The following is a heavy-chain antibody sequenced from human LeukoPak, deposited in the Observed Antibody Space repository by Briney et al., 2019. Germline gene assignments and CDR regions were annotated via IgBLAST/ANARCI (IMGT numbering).Heavy chain of an antibody. J-gene: IGHJ5*02. Sequence: ASVKVSCKASGYTFTSYYMHWVRQAPGQGLEWMGIINPSGGSTSYAQKFQGRVTMTRDTSTSTVYMELSSLRSEDTAVYYCARGLGVVNRSGWFDPWGQGTLVTVSS. CDR3: ARGLGVVNRSGWFDP. D-gene: IGHD3-3*01. CDR1: GYTFTSYY. V-gene: IGHV1-46*01. CDR2: INPSGGST.